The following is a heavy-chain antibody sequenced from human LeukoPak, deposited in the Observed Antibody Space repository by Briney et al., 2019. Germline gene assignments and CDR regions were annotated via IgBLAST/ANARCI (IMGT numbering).Heavy chain of an antibody. CDR3: ARESTHSSSSWYLGDFDY. CDR1: GGSISSSSYY. CDR2: IYYSGST. J-gene: IGHJ4*02. D-gene: IGHD6-13*01. Sequence: SETLSLTCTVSGGSISSSSYYWGWIRQPPGKGLEWIGSIYYSGSTYYNPSLKSRVTISVDTSKNQFSLKLSSVTAADTAVYYCARESTHSSSSWYLGDFDYWGQGTLVTVSS. V-gene: IGHV4-39*07.